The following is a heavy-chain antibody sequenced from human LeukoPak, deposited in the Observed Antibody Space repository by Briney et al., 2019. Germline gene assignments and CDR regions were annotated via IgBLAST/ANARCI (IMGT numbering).Heavy chain of an antibody. CDR3: AREPYSSSPSVEHFDL. J-gene: IGHJ2*01. D-gene: IGHD6-6*01. CDR1: GGSISSGDYY. V-gene: IGHV4-30-4*08. CDR2: IYYSGST. Sequence: SETLSLTCTVSGGSISSGDYYWSWIRQPPGKGLEWIGYIYYSGSTYYNPSLKSRVTISVDTSKNQFSLKLSSVTAADTAVYYCAREPYSSSPSVEHFDLWGRGTLVTVSS.